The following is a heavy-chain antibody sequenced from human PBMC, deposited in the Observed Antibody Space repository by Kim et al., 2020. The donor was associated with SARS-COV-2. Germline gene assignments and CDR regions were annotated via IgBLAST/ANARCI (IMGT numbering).Heavy chain of an antibody. CDR3: ARDRDIWGSFRLAS. Sequence: GGSLRLSCKASGFTFSDYWMSWIRKAPGRGLEWISYITGNGINTFHAESVKGRFTISRDNFKNMLYLQMDSLRVDDTAIYYCARDRDIWGSFRLASWGQGTLVAVSP. D-gene: IGHD3-16*02. J-gene: IGHJ4*02. CDR1: GFTFSDYW. CDR2: ITGNGINT. V-gene: IGHV3-11*01.